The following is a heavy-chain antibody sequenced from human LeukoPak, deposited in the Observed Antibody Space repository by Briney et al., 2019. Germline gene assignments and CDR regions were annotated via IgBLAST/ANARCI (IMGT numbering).Heavy chain of an antibody. J-gene: IGHJ5*02. CDR1: GFTFSSHA. CDR3: AKDHEIAVAGDWFDP. V-gene: IGHV3-23*01. D-gene: IGHD6-19*01. Sequence: GGSLRLSCAASGFTFSSHAMSWVRQAPGKGLEWVSAISGSGGSTYYADSVKGRFTISRDNSKNTLYLQMNSLRAEDTAVYYCAKDHEIAVAGDWFDPWGQGTLVTVSS. CDR2: ISGSGGST.